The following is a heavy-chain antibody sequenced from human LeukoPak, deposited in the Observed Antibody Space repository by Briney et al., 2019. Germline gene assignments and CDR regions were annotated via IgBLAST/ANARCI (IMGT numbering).Heavy chain of an antibody. Sequence: SGGSLRLSCAASGFTFSSYAMSWVRQAPGKGLEWVSSISVSGDDTYYADSVKGRFSISRDNAKNSLYLQMNSLIAEDTAVYYCARDLTATSGSYYDYWGQGTLVTVSS. CDR2: ISVSGDDT. V-gene: IGHV3-23*01. CDR1: GFTFSSYA. CDR3: ARDLTATSGSYYDY. D-gene: IGHD1-26*01. J-gene: IGHJ4*02.